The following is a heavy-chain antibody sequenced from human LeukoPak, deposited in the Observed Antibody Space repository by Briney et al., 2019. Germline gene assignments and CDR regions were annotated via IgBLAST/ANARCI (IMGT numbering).Heavy chain of an antibody. J-gene: IGHJ5*02. CDR3: PRDLESTRTWSDP. D-gene: IGHD3-10*01. CDR1: GYTFINYY. V-gene: IGHV1-46*01. CDR2: INTYCGTT. Sequence: ASVKVSCKASGYTFINYYIHWVRQAPGLGLEWMGIINTYCGTTTYAQKFQGRITMTRDTSTSTVYMELSSLRSEDTAVYYCPRDLESTRTWSDPWAKGTLVSAPS.